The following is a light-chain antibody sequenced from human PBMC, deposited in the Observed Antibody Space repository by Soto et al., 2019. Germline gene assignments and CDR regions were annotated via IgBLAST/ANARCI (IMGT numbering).Light chain of an antibody. CDR2: SVS. CDR1: QSVSNDY. CDR3: QQYHNWPIT. V-gene: IGKV3-20*01. Sequence: EIALTQSPGTLSLSPGDRATLSCLASQSVSNDYVAWVQQKPGQTPRLLIYSVSSRATGIPDRFSGSGSGTDFTLTISGLQSEDFAVYSCQQYHNWPITFGQGTRLEIK. J-gene: IGKJ5*01.